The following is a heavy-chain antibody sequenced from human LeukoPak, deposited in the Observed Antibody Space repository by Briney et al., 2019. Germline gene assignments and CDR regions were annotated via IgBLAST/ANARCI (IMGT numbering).Heavy chain of an antibody. CDR2: ISIIINYI. D-gene: IGHD7-27*01. CDR1: GFTLSSYR. CDR3: ARDMSWGSGAFDI. J-gene: IGHJ3*02. Sequence: PGGSLRLSCAASGFTLSSYRMIGVPQARGEGVEGGSYISIIINYIFYANSVRGRFTISRDNAKKSLYLQMNSLRAEDTAVYYCARDMSWGSGAFDIWGQGTMVTVSS. V-gene: IGHV3-21*01.